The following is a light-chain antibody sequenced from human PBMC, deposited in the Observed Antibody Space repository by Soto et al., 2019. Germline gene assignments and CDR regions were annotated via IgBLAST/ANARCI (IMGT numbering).Light chain of an antibody. J-gene: IGLJ2*01. V-gene: IGLV2-14*01. CDR2: DVN. CDR1: ITDIGGYNF. Sequence: QSVLTQPASVSGSPGQSITISCTGTITDIGGYNFISWYQHHPGKAPKLVIYDVNNRPSGISYRFSGSKSGTTASLTISGLQAVDEADYYCASYTRTTTLVFGGGTKLTVL. CDR3: ASYTRTTTLV.